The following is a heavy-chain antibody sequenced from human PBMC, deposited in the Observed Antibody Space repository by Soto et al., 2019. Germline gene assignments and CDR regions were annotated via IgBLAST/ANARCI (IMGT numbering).Heavy chain of an antibody. V-gene: IGHV5-51*01. CDR1: GYSFTSYW. D-gene: IGHD1-7*01. J-gene: IGHJ6*02. CDR2: IYPGDSDT. Sequence: GESLKISCKGSGYSFTSYWIGWVRQMPGKGLEWMGIIYPGDSDTRYSPSFQGQVTISADKSISTAYLQWSSLKASDTAMYYCARKGGTGTIGRYYYRGMDVWGQGTTVTVSS. CDR3: ARKGGTGTIGRYYYRGMDV.